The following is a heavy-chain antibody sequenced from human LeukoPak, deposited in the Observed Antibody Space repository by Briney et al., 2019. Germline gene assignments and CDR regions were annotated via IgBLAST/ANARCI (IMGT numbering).Heavy chain of an antibody. D-gene: IGHD2-2*01. Sequence: SETLSLTCDVSGGSISSGLYSWRWIRQPLGKGVEWIGYIYHTGSTYYNPSLKSRATISVDTSNNQFSLRLSSVTAADTAVYYCARLQYCSGTSCYWFDPWGQGTLVTVSS. CDR2: IYHTGST. CDR1: GGSISSGLYS. V-gene: IGHV4-30-2*01. J-gene: IGHJ5*02. CDR3: ARLQYCSGTSCYWFDP.